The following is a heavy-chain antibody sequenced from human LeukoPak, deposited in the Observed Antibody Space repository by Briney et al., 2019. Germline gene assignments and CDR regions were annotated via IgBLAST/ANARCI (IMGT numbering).Heavy chain of an antibody. CDR1: GFTFSSYS. CDR3: ARVWYCGGDCY. V-gene: IGHV3-48*01. CDR2: ISSSSRTI. J-gene: IGHJ4*02. Sequence: GGSLRLSCAASGFTFSSYSMNWVRQAPGKGLEWVSYISSSSRTIYYADSVKGRFTISRDNAKNSLYLQMNSLRAEDTAVYYCARVWYCGGDCYWGQGTLVTVSS. D-gene: IGHD2-21*02.